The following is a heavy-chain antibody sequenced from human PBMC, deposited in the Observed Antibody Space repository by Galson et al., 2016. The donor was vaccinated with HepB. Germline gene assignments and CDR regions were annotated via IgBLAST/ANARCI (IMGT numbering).Heavy chain of an antibody. D-gene: IGHD1-26*01. CDR2: IFRTGST. CDR3: ARDEKLLYYYGTDV. V-gene: IGHV4-4*02. CDR1: GASISSDKW. Sequence: SETLSLTCAVSGASISSDKWWSWVRQPPGKGLEWIGEIFRTGSTNYNPSLKSRVTISLDKSKNQFSLRLSSVTAADTAVYYCARDEKLLYYYGTDVWGQGTTVTVSS. J-gene: IGHJ6*02.